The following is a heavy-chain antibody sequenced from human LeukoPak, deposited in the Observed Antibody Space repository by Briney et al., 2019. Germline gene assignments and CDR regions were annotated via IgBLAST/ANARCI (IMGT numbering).Heavy chain of an antibody. CDR2: IYHSGST. Sequence: PSETLSLTCTVSGYSISSGYYWGWIRQPPGKGLEWIGSIYHSGSTYYNPSLKSRVTISVDTSKNQFSLKLSSVTAADTAVYYCARVDTAMVMGYSYAGYYYYYMDVWGKGTTVTVSS. V-gene: IGHV4-38-2*02. CDR1: GYSISSGYY. J-gene: IGHJ6*03. CDR3: ARVDTAMVMGYSYAGYYYYYMDV. D-gene: IGHD5-18*01.